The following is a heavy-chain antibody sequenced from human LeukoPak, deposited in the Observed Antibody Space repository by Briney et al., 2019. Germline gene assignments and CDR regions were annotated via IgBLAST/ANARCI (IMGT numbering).Heavy chain of an antibody. V-gene: IGHV1-69*05. CDR3: ARGRYYDVLTGYYTDY. Sequence: GASVKVSCKASGGTFSSYAISWVRQAPGQGLEWMGRIIPIFGTANYAQKFQGRVTITRSTSMSTSYMELSSLTSEDTAVYYCARGRYYDVLTGYYTDYWGQGTLVTVSS. J-gene: IGHJ4*02. CDR1: GGTFSSYA. CDR2: IIPIFGTA. D-gene: IGHD3-9*01.